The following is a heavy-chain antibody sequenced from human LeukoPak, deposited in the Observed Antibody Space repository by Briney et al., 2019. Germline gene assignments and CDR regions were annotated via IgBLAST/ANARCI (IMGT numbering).Heavy chain of an antibody. Sequence: SETLSLTCTVSGGSLSSYYWSWIRQPPGKGLEWIGYINYSGNTNYNLSLKSRVTISVDTSKNQFSLKLSSVTAADTAMYYCARVFVYCSGGSCYWGWFDPWGQGTLVTVSS. CDR1: GGSLSSYY. D-gene: IGHD2-15*01. J-gene: IGHJ5*02. CDR2: INYSGNT. V-gene: IGHV4-59*01. CDR3: ARVFVYCSGGSCYWGWFDP.